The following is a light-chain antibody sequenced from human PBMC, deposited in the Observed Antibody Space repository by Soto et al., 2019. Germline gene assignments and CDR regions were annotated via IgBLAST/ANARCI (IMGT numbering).Light chain of an antibody. Sequence: EIVLTQSPGTLSLSPGERATLSCRASQSVGSNYLAWYQQKPGQAPSLLIYGTSNRATGIPDRFSGSGSGTDFTLTISRLEPEDFAVYYCQQYGSSPYTFGQGTKLEIK. J-gene: IGKJ2*01. V-gene: IGKV3-20*01. CDR3: QQYGSSPYT. CDR1: QSVGSNY. CDR2: GTS.